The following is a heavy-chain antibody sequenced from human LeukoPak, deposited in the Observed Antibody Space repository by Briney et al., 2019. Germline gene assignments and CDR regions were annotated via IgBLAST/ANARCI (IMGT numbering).Heavy chain of an antibody. CDR2: ISWNSGYI. J-gene: IGHJ4*02. D-gene: IGHD6-19*01. Sequence: GGSLRLSCAASGFTFDNYAMHWVRQAPGKGLEWLSIISWNSGYIGYADSVKGRFTISRDNAKRSLDLQMNSLRAEDTAFYYCAKVRGTYSSGYFFDYWGQGTLVTVSS. V-gene: IGHV3-9*01. CDR3: AKVRGTYSSGYFFDY. CDR1: GFTFDNYA.